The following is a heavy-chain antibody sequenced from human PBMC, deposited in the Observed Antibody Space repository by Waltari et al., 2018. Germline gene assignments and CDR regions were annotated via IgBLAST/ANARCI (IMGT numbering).Heavy chain of an antibody. J-gene: IGHJ4*02. V-gene: IGHV4-39*01. CDR3: ARLVWFGAWIDN. Sequence: QVQLQESGPGMLRPSETLSLTCAVSGDSIKTATYYWGWIRQSPGKGLECLGTIHSSGTTYVPASLEPRVTISVDTFNNRFSLNLRSATAADTAVYFCARLVWFGAWIDNWGQGSLVTVSS. CDR1: GDSIKTATYY. D-gene: IGHD3-10*01. CDR2: IHSSGTT.